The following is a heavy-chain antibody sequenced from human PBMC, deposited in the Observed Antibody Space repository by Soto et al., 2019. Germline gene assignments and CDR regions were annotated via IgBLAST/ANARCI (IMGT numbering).Heavy chain of an antibody. V-gene: IGHV3-30*18. CDR1: GFTFSSYG. Sequence: QVQLVESGGGVVQPGRSLRLSCAASGFTFSSYGMHWVRQAPGKGLEWVAVISYDGSNKYYADSVKGRFTISRDNSKNTLYLQMNSLRAEDTAVYYCAKDQSAIFGVVNAFDIWGQGTMVTVSS. CDR2: ISYDGSNK. J-gene: IGHJ3*02. CDR3: AKDQSAIFGVVNAFDI. D-gene: IGHD3-3*01.